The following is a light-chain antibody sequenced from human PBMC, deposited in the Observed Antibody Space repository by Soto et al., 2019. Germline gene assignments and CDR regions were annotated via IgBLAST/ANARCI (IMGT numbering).Light chain of an antibody. V-gene: IGKV3-20*01. CDR2: GSS. Sequence: EVVLTQSPGTLSLSPGERATLSCRASQSVSNNYLAWYQQKPGQSPKLLIFGSSDRATGSPDRFSGSGSETDFTLTISSLEPEDFAVYYCQQYGSSPPYTFGQGTKLEIK. CDR1: QSVSNNY. J-gene: IGKJ2*01. CDR3: QQYGSSPPYT.